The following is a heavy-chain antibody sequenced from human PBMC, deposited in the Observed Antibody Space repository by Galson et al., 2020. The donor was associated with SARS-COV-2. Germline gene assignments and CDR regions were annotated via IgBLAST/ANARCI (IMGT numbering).Heavy chain of an antibody. V-gene: IGHV3-15*01. J-gene: IGHJ5*02. CDR1: GFTFSNAW. D-gene: IGHD6-6*01. Sequence: GESLKISCAASGFTFSNAWMSWVRQAPGKGLEWVGRIKSKTDGGTTDYAAPVKGRFTISRDDSKNTLYLQMNSLKTEDTAVYYCTTEYSSFVSLSVWFDPWGQGTLVTVSS. CDR3: TTEYSSFVSLSVWFDP. CDR2: IKSKTDGGTT.